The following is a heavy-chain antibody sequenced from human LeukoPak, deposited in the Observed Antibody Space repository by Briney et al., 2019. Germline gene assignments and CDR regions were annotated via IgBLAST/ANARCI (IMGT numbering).Heavy chain of an antibody. Sequence: GGSLRLSCAASGFTFSAYGMSWFRQAPGKGLEWVSAITYSSGNTYYADSVKGRFTFSRDNSKNTLYLQMNSLRAEDTALYYCAKDGTGCGGDCYSDYWGQGTLVTVSS. D-gene: IGHD2-21*02. CDR3: AKDGTGCGGDCYSDY. CDR1: GFTFSAYG. CDR2: ITYSSGNT. J-gene: IGHJ4*02. V-gene: IGHV3-23*01.